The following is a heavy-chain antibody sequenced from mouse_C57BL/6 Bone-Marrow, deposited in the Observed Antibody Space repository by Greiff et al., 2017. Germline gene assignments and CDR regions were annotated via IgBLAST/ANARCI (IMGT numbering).Heavy chain of an antibody. CDR1: GFTFSDYY. D-gene: IGHD2-13*01. CDR2: ISNGCGST. J-gene: IGHJ2*01. CDR3: ARRGDPYYFDY. V-gene: IGHV5-12*01. Sequence: EVKLMESGGGLVQPGGSLKLSCAASGFTFSDYYMYWVRQTPEKRLEWVAYISNGCGSTYYPDTVKGRFTISRDNAKNTLYLQMSRLKSEDTAMYYCARRGDPYYFDYWGQGTTLTVSS.